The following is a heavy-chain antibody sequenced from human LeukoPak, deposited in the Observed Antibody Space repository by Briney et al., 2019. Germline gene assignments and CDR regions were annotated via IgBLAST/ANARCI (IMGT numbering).Heavy chain of an antibody. CDR1: GFTFGDYS. V-gene: IGHV3-21*01. CDR2: ISPTTAYI. CDR3: ARWFSGYSSD. J-gene: IGHJ4*02. Sequence: PGGSLRLSCAASGFTFGDYSMNWVRQAPGKGLEWVSSISPTTAYIYYADSVKGRFTISRDNANNSLSLQMTNLRAEDTAVYYCARWFSGYSSDWGQGTLVTVSS. D-gene: IGHD3-22*01.